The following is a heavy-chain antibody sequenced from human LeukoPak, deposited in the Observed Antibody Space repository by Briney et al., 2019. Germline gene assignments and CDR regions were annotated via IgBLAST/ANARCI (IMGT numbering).Heavy chain of an antibody. V-gene: IGHV4-34*01. CDR2: INHSGST. CDR3: ARGPRGRVLIPFDY. Sequence: SETLSLTCAVYGGSFSGYYWSWIRRPPGKGLEWIGEINHSGSTNYNPSFKSRVTISVDTSKNQFSLKLSSVTAADTAVYYCARGPRGRVLIPFDYWGQGTLVTVSS. D-gene: IGHD1-26*01. J-gene: IGHJ4*02. CDR1: GGSFSGYY.